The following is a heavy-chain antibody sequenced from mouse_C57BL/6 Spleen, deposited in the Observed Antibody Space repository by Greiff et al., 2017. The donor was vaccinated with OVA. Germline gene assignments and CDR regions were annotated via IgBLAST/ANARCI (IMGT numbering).Heavy chain of an antibody. CDR2: IYPGDGDT. CDR1: GYAFSSYW. Sequence: QVQLKESGAELVKPGASVKISCKASGYAFSSYWMNWVKQRPGKGLEWIGQIYPGDGDTNYNGKFKGKATLTADKSSSTAYMQLSSLTSEDSAVYFCARSYDPWFAYWGQGTLVTVSA. V-gene: IGHV1-80*01. CDR3: ARSYDPWFAY. J-gene: IGHJ3*01. D-gene: IGHD2-3*01.